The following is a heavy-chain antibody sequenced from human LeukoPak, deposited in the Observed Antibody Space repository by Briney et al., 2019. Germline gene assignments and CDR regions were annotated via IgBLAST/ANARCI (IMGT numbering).Heavy chain of an antibody. D-gene: IGHD3-10*01. CDR3: AGDGGSGTPRVYFDY. CDR1: GFSFGSYA. J-gene: IGHJ4*02. V-gene: IGHV3-30-3*01. Sequence: GGSLRFSCAASGFSFGSYAMHWVRQAPGKGLEWVAVISYDGSNKYYADSVKGRFTISRDNSKNTLYLQMNSLRAEDTAVYYCAGDGGSGTPRVYFDYWGQGTLVTVSS. CDR2: ISYDGSNK.